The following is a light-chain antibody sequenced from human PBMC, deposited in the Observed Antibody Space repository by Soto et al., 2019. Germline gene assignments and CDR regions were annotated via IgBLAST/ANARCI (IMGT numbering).Light chain of an antibody. CDR1: ERLTTN. V-gene: IGKV3-20*01. Sequence: EIVMTQSPATLSVSPGEGVTLSCRASERLTTNLAWYQQSPGQAPRLLIYDASSRATGIPDRFSGGGSGTDFTLTISRLEPEDFAVYYCQQFSSYPLTFGGGTKVDIK. CDR3: QQFSSYPLT. CDR2: DAS. J-gene: IGKJ4*01.